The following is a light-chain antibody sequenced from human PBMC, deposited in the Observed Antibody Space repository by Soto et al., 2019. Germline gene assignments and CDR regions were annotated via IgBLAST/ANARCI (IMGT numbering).Light chain of an antibody. CDR3: QSYDSSLTVV. CDR2: GNI. CDR1: SSNIGAGYD. J-gene: IGLJ2*01. V-gene: IGLV1-40*01. Sequence: QSVLTQPPSVSGARGHRVTISCTGSSSNIGAGYDVHWYQQVPGTAPKLLVYGNINRPSGVPDRFSGSKSGTSASLAITGLQADDEADYYCQSYDSSLTVVFGGGTKLTVL.